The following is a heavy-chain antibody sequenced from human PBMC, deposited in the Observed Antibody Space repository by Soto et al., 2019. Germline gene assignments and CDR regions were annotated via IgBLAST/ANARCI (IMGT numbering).Heavy chain of an antibody. CDR3: ARQPRLPYDFWSGYRSLDGYNWFDP. CDR1: GYSISSGYY. D-gene: IGHD3-3*01. Sequence: PSETLSLTCAVSGYSISSGYYWGWIRQPPGKGLEWIGCIYHSGSTYYNPSLKSRVTISVDTPKNQFSLKLSSVTAADTAVYYCARQPRLPYDFWSGYRSLDGYNWFDPWGQGTLVTVSS. J-gene: IGHJ5*02. CDR2: IYHSGST. V-gene: IGHV4-38-2*01.